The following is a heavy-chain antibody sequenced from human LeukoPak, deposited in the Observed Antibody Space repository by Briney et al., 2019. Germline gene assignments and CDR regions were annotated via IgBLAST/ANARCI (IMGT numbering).Heavy chain of an antibody. CDR1: GFTFSSYG. CDR3: ARNFDY. CDR2: IWYDGSKK. Sequence: AGGSLRLSCAASGFTFSSYGMHWVRQAPGKGPEWVAVIWYDGSKKYYADSVKGRFTISRDNSKSTLYLQMNSLRAEDTAVYYCARNFDYWGQGTLVTVSS. V-gene: IGHV3-33*01. J-gene: IGHJ4*02.